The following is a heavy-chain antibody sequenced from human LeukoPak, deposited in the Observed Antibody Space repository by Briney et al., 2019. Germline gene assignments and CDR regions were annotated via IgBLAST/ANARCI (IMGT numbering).Heavy chain of an antibody. Sequence: PGGSLRLSCAASGFTLSSYGMHWVRQAPGKGLEWVAVISYDGSNKYYADSVKGRFTISRDNSKNTLYLQMNSLRAEDTAVYYCANLNYYGSGSYHSDYWGQGTLVTVSS. D-gene: IGHD3-10*01. CDR2: ISYDGSNK. CDR1: GFTLSSYG. CDR3: ANLNYYGSGSYHSDY. V-gene: IGHV3-30*18. J-gene: IGHJ4*02.